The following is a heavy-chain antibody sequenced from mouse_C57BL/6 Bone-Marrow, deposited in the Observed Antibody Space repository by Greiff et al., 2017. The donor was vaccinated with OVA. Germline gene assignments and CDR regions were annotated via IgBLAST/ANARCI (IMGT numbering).Heavy chain of an antibody. V-gene: IGHV5-16*01. D-gene: IGHD1-1*02. Sequence: EVKLVEAAGGLVQPGSSMKLSCTASLLTIIYYHMAWVRQVPEKGLEWVANINYDGSSTYYLDSLKSRFIISRDNAKNILYLQMSSLKSEDTATYYCARRGGNYAMDYWGQGTSVTVSS. CDR1: LLTIIYYH. CDR2: INYDGSST. CDR3: ARRGGNYAMDY. J-gene: IGHJ4*01.